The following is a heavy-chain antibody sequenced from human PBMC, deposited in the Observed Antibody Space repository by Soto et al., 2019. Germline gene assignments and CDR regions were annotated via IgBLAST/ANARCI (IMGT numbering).Heavy chain of an antibody. CDR2: IYYSGST. D-gene: IGHD3-3*01. J-gene: IGHJ6*02. Sequence: SETLSLTCTVSGGSISSSSYYWGWIRQPPGKGLEWIGSIYYSGSTYYNPSLKSRVTISVDTSKNQFSLKLSSVTAEDTAVYYCARDVTIFGVVYGMDVWGQGTTVTVSS. V-gene: IGHV4-39*02. CDR1: GGSISSSSYY. CDR3: ARDVTIFGVVYGMDV.